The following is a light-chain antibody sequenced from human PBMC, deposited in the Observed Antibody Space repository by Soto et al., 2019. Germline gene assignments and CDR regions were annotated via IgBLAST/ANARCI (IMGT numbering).Light chain of an antibody. Sequence: DIQMTQSPSTLSASVGDRVTITCRASQSVSSWLAWYQQKPGKAPNLLLSNAPSLESGVTSRFSGSGSGTEFTLTISSLQPDDCATFYCQQYNSYPLTFGGGTKVEIK. CDR1: QSVSSW. CDR2: NAP. CDR3: QQYNSYPLT. J-gene: IGKJ4*01. V-gene: IGKV1-5*03.